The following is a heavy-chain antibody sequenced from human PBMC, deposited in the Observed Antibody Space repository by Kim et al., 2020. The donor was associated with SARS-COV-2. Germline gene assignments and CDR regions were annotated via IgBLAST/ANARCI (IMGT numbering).Heavy chain of an antibody. J-gene: IGHJ6*02. V-gene: IGHV3-15*01. Sequence: KGTFTISRDDSKNALYLQMNSLKTEDTAVYYCTSGDSSSSDYYYYGMDVWGQGTTVTVSS. D-gene: IGHD6-6*01. CDR3: TSGDSSSSDYYYYGMDV.